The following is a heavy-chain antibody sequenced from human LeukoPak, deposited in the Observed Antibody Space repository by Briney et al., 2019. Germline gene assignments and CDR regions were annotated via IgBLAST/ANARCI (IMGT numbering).Heavy chain of an antibody. Sequence: SETLSLTCTVPGGSISSYYWSWIRQPPGKGLEWIGEINHSGSTNYNPSLKSRVTISVDTSKNQFSLKLSSVTAADTAVYYCARGRTVTSIHYYYYYYMDVWGKGTTVTVSS. V-gene: IGHV4-34*01. CDR3: ARGRTVTSIHYYYYYYMDV. D-gene: IGHD4-17*01. CDR2: INHSGST. CDR1: GGSISSYY. J-gene: IGHJ6*03.